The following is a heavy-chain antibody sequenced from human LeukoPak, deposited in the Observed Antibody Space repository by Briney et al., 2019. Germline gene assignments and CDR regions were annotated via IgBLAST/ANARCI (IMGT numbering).Heavy chain of an antibody. Sequence: ASVKVSCKASGYTFTSYGTSWVRQAPGQGLEWMGIINPSGGSTSYAQKFQGRVTMTRDMSTSTVYMELSSLRSEDTAVYYCARDIAVAGTFGTDYWGQGTLVTVSS. CDR1: GYTFTSYG. D-gene: IGHD6-19*01. J-gene: IGHJ4*02. CDR2: INPSGGST. CDR3: ARDIAVAGTFGTDY. V-gene: IGHV1-46*01.